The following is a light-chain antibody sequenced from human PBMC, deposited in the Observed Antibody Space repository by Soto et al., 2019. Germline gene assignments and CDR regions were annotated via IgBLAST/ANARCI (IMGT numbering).Light chain of an antibody. V-gene: IGLV1-47*01. CDR1: SSNIGSNY. CDR2: RNN. CDR3: AAWDVSLSGYV. J-gene: IGLJ1*01. Sequence: QSVLTQPPSASGTPGQRVTISCSGSSSNIGSNYVYWYQQLPGTAPKLLIYRNNQRPSGVPDRFSGSKSGTSASLAISGLRSEDEADYYCAAWDVSLSGYVFGTGTKVTVL.